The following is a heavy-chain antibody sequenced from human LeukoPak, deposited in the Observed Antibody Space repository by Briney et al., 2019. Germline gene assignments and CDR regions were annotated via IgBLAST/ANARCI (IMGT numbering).Heavy chain of an antibody. V-gene: IGHV4-59*12. CDR1: GDSMSTSNYY. D-gene: IGHD6-19*01. J-gene: IGHJ4*02. CDR3: ARALAVAGTVDY. Sequence: SETLSLTCTVSGDSMSTSNYYWSWIRQPPGKGLEWIGHIYYSGSTNNNPSLQSRGIISVDTSKNQFSLKLSSVTAADTAVYYCARALAVAGTVDYWGQGTLVTVSS. CDR2: IYYSGST.